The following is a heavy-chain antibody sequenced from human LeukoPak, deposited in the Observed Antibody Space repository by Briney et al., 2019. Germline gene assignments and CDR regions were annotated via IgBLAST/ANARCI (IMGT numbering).Heavy chain of an antibody. D-gene: IGHD5-12*01. CDR3: ASTITLISTFDI. CDR1: GFTFGSYA. V-gene: IGHV3-30*14. Sequence: TGGSLRLSCAASGFTFGSYAMHWVRQAPGKRLEWVAIISYDGSDKYYADSVKGRFTISRDNSKNALDLQMDSLRAEDTAVYYCASTITLISTFDIWGQGTMVTVSS. CDR2: ISYDGSDK. J-gene: IGHJ3*02.